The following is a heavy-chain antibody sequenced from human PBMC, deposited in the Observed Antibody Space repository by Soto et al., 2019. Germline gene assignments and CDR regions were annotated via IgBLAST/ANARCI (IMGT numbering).Heavy chain of an antibody. D-gene: IGHD2-2*01. Sequence: QVQLVQSGAEVKKPGSSVKVSCKASGDTFSSYAISWVRQAPGQGLEWMGGIIPIFGTANYAQKFQGRVXXPADESTRTAXXEXGXXRYEDTAVYCCARRGTGYCLSTSCYGGHYYYAMDVWGKGTTVTVSS. J-gene: IGHJ6*04. CDR3: ARRGTGYCLSTSCYGGHYYYAMDV. CDR2: IIPIFGTA. V-gene: IGHV1-69*12. CDR1: GDTFSSYA.